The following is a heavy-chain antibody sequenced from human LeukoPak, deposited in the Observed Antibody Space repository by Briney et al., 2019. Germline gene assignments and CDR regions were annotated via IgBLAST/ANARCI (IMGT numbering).Heavy chain of an antibody. D-gene: IGHD3-3*01. J-gene: IGHJ6*02. CDR1: GHTFTSYG. CDR3: ARDRSPYYDFWSGYSGPYYGMDV. CDR2: ISAYNGNT. Sequence: ASVKVSCKASGHTFTSYGISWVRQAPGQGLEWMGWISAYNGNTNYAQKLQGRVTMTTDTSTSTAYMELRSLRSDDTAVYYCARDRSPYYDFWSGYSGPYYGMDVWGQGTTVTVSS. V-gene: IGHV1-18*01.